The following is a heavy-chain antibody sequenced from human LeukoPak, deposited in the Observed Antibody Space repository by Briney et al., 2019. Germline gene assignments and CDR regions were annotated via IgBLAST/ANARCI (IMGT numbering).Heavy chain of an antibody. CDR2: ISYDGSNK. CDR1: GFTFSSYA. D-gene: IGHD1-26*01. V-gene: IGHV3-30*01. J-gene: IGHJ4*02. CDR3: ARDSGSYPESYFDY. Sequence: GGSLRLSCAASGFTFSSYAMSWVRQAPGKGLEWVAVISYDGSNKYYADSVKGRFTISRDNSKNTLYLQMNSLRAEDTAVYYCARDSGSYPESYFDYWGQGTLVTVSS.